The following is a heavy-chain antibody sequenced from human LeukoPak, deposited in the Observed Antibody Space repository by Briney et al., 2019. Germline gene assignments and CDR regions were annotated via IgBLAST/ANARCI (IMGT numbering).Heavy chain of an antibody. CDR2: IRYDGSNK. Sequence: GGSLRLSCAASGFTFSSYGMHWVRQAPGKGLEWVAFIRYDGSNKYYADSVKGRFTISRDNSKNTLYLQMNSLRAEDTAVYYCAKDGPDIVVVPATLMSYYYYYMDVWGKGTTVTISS. V-gene: IGHV3-30*02. J-gene: IGHJ6*03. D-gene: IGHD2-2*01. CDR3: AKDGPDIVVVPATLMSYYYYYMDV. CDR1: GFTFSSYG.